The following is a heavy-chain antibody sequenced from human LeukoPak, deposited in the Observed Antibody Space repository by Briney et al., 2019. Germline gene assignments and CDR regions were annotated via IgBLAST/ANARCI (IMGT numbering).Heavy chain of an antibody. D-gene: IGHD2-2*01. CDR3: ARDRREDVVVSAAMKFLGNWFDP. Sequence: GASVKVSCKASGYTFTGYYMHWVRQAPGQGLEWMGRINPNSGGTNYAQKFQGRVTMTRDTSISTAYMELSRLRSDDTAVYYCARDRREDVVVSAAMKFLGNWFDPWGQGTLVTVSS. CDR1: GYTFTGYY. V-gene: IGHV1-2*06. J-gene: IGHJ5*02. CDR2: INPNSGGT.